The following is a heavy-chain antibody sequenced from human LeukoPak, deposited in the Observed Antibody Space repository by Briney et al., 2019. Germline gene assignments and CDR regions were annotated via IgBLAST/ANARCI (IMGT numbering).Heavy chain of an antibody. CDR1: GGSLSSGSYY. Sequence: SQTLSLTCTVSGGSLSSGSYYWSWIRQPAGKGLEWIGRIYTSGSTNYNPSRKSRVTISVDTSKNQFSLKLSSVTAADAAVYYSARGWSTWGEGALVTVSS. J-gene: IGHJ4*02. V-gene: IGHV4-61*02. CDR3: ARGWST. D-gene: IGHD2-8*01. CDR2: IYTSGST.